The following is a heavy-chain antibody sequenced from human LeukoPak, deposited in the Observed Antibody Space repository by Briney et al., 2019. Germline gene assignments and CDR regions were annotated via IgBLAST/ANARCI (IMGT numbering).Heavy chain of an antibody. Sequence: ASVKVSCKASGYTFTKYGITWVRQAPGQRLEWMGWISSNNGNSDYAREFQGRVTMTTDTSTNTAYLDLGTLRSDDTAVYYCVRCSVIKSRRGDDAFGVWGQGTMVTVSS. D-gene: IGHD3-10*01. CDR3: VRCSVIKSRRGDDAFGV. J-gene: IGHJ3*01. CDR1: GYTFTKYG. V-gene: IGHV1-18*01. CDR2: ISSNNGNS.